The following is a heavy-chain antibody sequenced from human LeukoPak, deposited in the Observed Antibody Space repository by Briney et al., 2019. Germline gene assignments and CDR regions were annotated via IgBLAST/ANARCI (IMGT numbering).Heavy chain of an antibody. CDR1: GYTFTTYG. CDR2: ISTYNGDT. D-gene: IGHD4-11*01. Sequence: ASVKVCCKSSGYTFTTYGISWVRQAPGQGLEWMGWISTYNGDTNYAQKLQGRVTMTADTSTSTTYMELRSLRSDDTAVYYCARDRGYSKGFYYYYYHYMDVWGKGTTVTVSS. J-gene: IGHJ6*03. CDR3: ARDRGYSKGFYYYYYHYMDV. V-gene: IGHV1-18*01.